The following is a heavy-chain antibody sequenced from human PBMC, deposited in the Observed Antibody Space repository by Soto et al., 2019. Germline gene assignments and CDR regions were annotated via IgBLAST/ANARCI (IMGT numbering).Heavy chain of an antibody. CDR3: ARSFIVVVPAAHTVFDY. V-gene: IGHV4-61*01. D-gene: IGHD2-2*01. CDR2: IYYSGST. CDR1: GGSFSRGSYY. J-gene: IGHJ4*02. Sequence: PSETLSRTCTGSGGSFSRGSYYLSCIRHPPGNLLEWIGYIYYSGSTNYNPSLKSRVTISVDTSKNQFSLKLSSVTAADTAVYYCARSFIVVVPAAHTVFDYWGQGTLVTVSS.